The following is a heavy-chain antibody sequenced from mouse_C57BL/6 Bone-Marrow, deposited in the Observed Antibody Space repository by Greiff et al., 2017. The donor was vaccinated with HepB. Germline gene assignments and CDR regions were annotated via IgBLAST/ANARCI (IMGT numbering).Heavy chain of an antibody. D-gene: IGHD2-3*01. CDR2: ISDGGSYT. J-gene: IGHJ4*01. Sequence: EVKVEESGGGLVKPGGSLKLSCAASGFTFSSYAMSWVRQTPEKRLEWVATISDGGSYTYYPDNVKGRFTISRDNAKNNLYLQMSHLKSEDTAMYYCARGDDGYYGAMDYWGQGTSVTVSS. CDR1: GFTFSSYA. V-gene: IGHV5-4*03. CDR3: ARGDDGYYGAMDY.